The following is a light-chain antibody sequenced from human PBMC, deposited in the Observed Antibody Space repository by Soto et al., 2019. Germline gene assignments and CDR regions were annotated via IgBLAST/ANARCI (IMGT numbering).Light chain of an antibody. Sequence: EVVMTQSPATLSVSPGDKVSLSCRANQTISNTLAWYQQKPGQAPRLLIYAASTRATGVSARFSGSGSGTEFTPTSSSLQAEDVTNYYWQYYNNWLSTFGEGTKVDIK. J-gene: IGKJ4*01. CDR2: AAS. CDR3: QYYNNWLST. V-gene: IGKV3-15*01. CDR1: QTISNT.